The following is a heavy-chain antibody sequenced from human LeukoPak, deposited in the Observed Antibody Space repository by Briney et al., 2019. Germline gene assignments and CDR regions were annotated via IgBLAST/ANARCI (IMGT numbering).Heavy chain of an antibody. Sequence: ASVKVSCKASGYTFTSYDINWVRQATGQGLEWMGWMNPNSGNTGYAQKFQGRVTITRDTSISTAYMELSRLRSDDTAVYYCARSGRLVITDFDYWGQGTLVTVSS. CDR1: GYTFTSYD. J-gene: IGHJ4*02. D-gene: IGHD3-9*01. CDR3: ARSGRLVITDFDY. CDR2: MNPNSGNT. V-gene: IGHV1-8*03.